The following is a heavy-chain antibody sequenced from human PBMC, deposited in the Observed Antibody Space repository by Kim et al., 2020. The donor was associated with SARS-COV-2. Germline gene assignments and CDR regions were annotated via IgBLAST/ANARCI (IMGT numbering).Heavy chain of an antibody. J-gene: IGHJ4*02. CDR1: GGSFSGYY. V-gene: IGHV4-34*01. CDR3: ARASAATDSLRGAFDY. CDR2: INHSGST. Sequence: SETLSLTCAVYGGSFSGYYWSWIRQPPGKGLEWIGEINHSGSTNYNPSLKSRVTISVDTSKNQFSLKLSSVTAADTAVYYCARASAATDSLRGAFDYWGQGTLVTVSS. D-gene: IGHD6-13*01.